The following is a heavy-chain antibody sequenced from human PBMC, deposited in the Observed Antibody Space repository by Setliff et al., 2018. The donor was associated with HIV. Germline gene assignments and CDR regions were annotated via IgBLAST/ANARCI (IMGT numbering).Heavy chain of an antibody. Sequence: SETLSLTCTVSGGSISTGGYYWSWIRQHPGKGLEWIGYVYYSGSTHYNPSLKSRVTISVDTSKNQFSLKLSSVTAADTAVYYCARNFYVWGSYKFDPWGQGTLVTVSS. V-gene: IGHV4-31*03. CDR3: ARNFYVWGSYKFDP. D-gene: IGHD3-16*01. CDR2: VYYSGST. J-gene: IGHJ5*02. CDR1: GGSISTGGYY.